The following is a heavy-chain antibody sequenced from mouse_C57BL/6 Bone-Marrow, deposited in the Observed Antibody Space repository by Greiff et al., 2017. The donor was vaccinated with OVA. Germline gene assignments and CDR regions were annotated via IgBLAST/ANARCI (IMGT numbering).Heavy chain of an antibody. CDR1: GFSLSTFGMG. Sequence: QVTLKESGPGILQPSQTLSLTCSFSGFSLSTFGMGVGWIRQPSGKGLEWLAHIWWDDDKYYNPAMKSRLISSKDTSKNQVFLKIANVDTADTATYYCARIGGILRHPWFAYWGQGTLVTVSA. CDR3: ARIGGILRHPWFAY. V-gene: IGHV8-8*01. J-gene: IGHJ3*01. D-gene: IGHD1-2*01. CDR2: IWWDDDK.